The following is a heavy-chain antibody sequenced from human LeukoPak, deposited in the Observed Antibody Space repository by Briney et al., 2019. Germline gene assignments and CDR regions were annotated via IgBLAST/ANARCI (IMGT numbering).Heavy chain of an antibody. J-gene: IGHJ4*02. V-gene: IGHV3-66*01. CDR3: ARDLLDSSGWYGDFDY. Sequence: GGSLRLSCAASGFTFSSYAMSWVRQAPGMGLEWVSVIYSGGSTYYADSVKGRFTISRDNSKNTLYLQMNSLRAEDTAVYYCARDLLDSSGWYGDFDYWGQGTLVTVSS. CDR1: GFTFSSYA. D-gene: IGHD6-19*01. CDR2: IYSGGST.